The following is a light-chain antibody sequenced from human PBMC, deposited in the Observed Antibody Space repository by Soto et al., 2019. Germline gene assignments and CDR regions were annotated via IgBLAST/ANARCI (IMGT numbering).Light chain of an antibody. J-gene: IGKJ5*01. V-gene: IGKV3-11*01. CDR2: DAS. CDR1: QSLSTY. CDR3: QQRTKWPPEFT. Sequence: EIVLTQCPATLSLSPGERATLSCRASQSLSTYLAWYQQKPGQAPRLLIYDASNRATDIPARFSGRGSATDFTPTISSLEPEEFAGYYCQQRTKWPPEFTFGQGTRLEIK.